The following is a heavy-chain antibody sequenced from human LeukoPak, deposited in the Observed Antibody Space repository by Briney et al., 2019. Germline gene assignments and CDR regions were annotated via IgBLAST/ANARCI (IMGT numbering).Heavy chain of an antibody. D-gene: IGHD3-10*01. V-gene: IGHV3-30*02. CDR3: AKDIGSYYDY. CDR1: GFTFSSNG. J-gene: IGHJ4*02. Sequence: GGSLRLSCVASGFTFSSNGMHSVRQAPGKGLEWVTFIQYDGSKKYYADSVKGRFTISRDNSKNTLYLEMNSLRAEDTAVYYCAKDIGSYYDYWGQGILVTVSS. CDR2: IQYDGSKK.